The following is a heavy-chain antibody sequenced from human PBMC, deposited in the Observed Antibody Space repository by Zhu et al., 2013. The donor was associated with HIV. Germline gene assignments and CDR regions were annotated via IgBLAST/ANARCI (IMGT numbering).Heavy chain of an antibody. D-gene: IGHD3-22*01. Sequence: AEVKKPGSSVKVSCKASVGTFSNYALSWVRQAPGQGLEWMGGIIPISGTTNYAQTFQGRVTITADESTSTAYMELSSLRSEDTAVYYCARSYYYDSRGYLALFDYWGQGTLVTVSS. V-gene: IGHV1-69*01. J-gene: IGHJ4*02. CDR2: IIPISGTT. CDR1: VGTFSNYA. CDR3: ARSYYYDSRGYLALFDY.